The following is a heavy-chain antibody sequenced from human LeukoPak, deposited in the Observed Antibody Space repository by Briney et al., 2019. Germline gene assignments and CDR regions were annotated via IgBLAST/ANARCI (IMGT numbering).Heavy chain of an antibody. CDR1: GGSISSYY. V-gene: IGHV4-59*01. D-gene: IGHD3-3*01. J-gene: IGHJ4*02. Sequence: SETLSLTCTVSGGSISSYYWSWIRQRPGEGLEWIGYIYYSGSTNYNPSLKSRVTISVDTSKNQFSLKLSSVTAADTAVYYCARVLYYDFWSGPYYFDYWGQGTLVTVSS. CDR3: ARVLYYDFWSGPYYFDY. CDR2: IYYSGST.